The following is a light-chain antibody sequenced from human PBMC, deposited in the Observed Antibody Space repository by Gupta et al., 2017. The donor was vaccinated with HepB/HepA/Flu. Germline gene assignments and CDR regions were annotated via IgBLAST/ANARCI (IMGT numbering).Light chain of an antibody. Sequence: QSVLTQPPSVSGAPGQRVTLSCTGSSSNIGAGYDVHWYQHLPGTAPKLLIYGDSNRPSGVPDRFSGSKSGTSASLAITGLQAEDEADYYCQSYDSSFYVFGTGTKVTVL. CDR3: QSYDSSFYV. V-gene: IGLV1-40*01. J-gene: IGLJ1*01. CDR2: GDS. CDR1: SSNIGAGYD.